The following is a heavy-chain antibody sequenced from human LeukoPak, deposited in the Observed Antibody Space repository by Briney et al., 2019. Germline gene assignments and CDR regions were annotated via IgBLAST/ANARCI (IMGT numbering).Heavy chain of an antibody. CDR2: ISAYNGNT. D-gene: IGHD5-18*01. CDR1: GYTFTSYG. J-gene: IGHJ6*03. CDR3: ARLEQYGYLHYYYYYYMDV. Sequence: ASVNVSCKASGYTFTSYGISWVRQAPGQGLEWMGWISAYNGNTNYAQKLQGRVTMTTDTSTSTAYMELRSLRSDDTAVYYCARLEQYGYLHYYYYYYMDVWGKGTTVTVSS. V-gene: IGHV1-18*01.